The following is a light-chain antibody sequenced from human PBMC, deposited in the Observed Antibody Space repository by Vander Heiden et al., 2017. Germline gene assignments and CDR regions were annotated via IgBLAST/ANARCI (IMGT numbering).Light chain of an antibody. J-gene: IGKJ2*01. V-gene: IGKV3-20*01. CDR1: QTVSSSY. CDR3: QQYGASPMYT. CDR2: GVS. Sequence: IVLTQSPGTLSLSPGERANLSCRASQTVSSSYLAWYQQKPGQAPRLLIHGVSSRATGIPDRFSGSGSGTDFTLTITRLEPEDFAVYYCQQYGASPMYTFGQGTKLEI.